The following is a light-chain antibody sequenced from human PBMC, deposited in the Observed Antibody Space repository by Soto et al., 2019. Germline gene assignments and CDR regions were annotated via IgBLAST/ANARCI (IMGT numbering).Light chain of an antibody. J-gene: IGKJ2*01. V-gene: IGKV1-39*01. CDR1: QTINSH. CDR2: AAS. CDR3: QQSYSMPYT. Sequence: DIQMTQSPASLSASVGDRVTITCWASQTINSHLNWYQQKPGKAPNLLIYAASILQSGVPSRFSGSGSGTRFTLSSSRLPPEDAATYYCQQSYSMPYTFGQGTKLQIK.